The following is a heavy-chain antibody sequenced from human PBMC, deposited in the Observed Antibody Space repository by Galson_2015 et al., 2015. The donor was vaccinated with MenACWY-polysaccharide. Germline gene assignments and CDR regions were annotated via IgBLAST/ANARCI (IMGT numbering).Heavy chain of an antibody. CDR2: IRSKAYGGTT. Sequence: SLRLSCAASGFTFSNAWMSWVRQAPGKGLEWVGFIRSKAYGGTTEYAASVKGRFTISRDDSKSIAYLQMNSLKTEDTAVYYCTRVGGTLYYYYGMDVWGQGTTVTVSS. V-gene: IGHV3-49*04. D-gene: IGHD3-16*01. CDR3: TRVGGTLYYYYGMDV. J-gene: IGHJ6*02. CDR1: GFTFSNAW.